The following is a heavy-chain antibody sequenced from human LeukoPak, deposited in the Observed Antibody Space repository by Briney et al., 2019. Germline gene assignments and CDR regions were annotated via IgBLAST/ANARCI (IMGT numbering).Heavy chain of an antibody. CDR1: GGSISSYY. Sequence: SETLSLTCTVSGGSISSYYWSWIRRPPGKGLEWIGYIYYSGSTNYNPSLKSRVTISVDTSKNQFSLKLSSVTAADTAVYYCARDRVLLWFGEPDYYYYYGMDVWGQGTTVTVSS. J-gene: IGHJ6*02. CDR2: IYYSGST. V-gene: IGHV4-59*01. D-gene: IGHD3-10*01. CDR3: ARDRVLLWFGEPDYYYYYGMDV.